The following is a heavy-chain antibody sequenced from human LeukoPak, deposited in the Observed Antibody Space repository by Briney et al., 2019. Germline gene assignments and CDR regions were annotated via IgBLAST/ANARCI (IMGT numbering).Heavy chain of an antibody. CDR2: IYYSGST. V-gene: IGHV4-61*05. CDR1: GGSISSSSYY. J-gene: IGHJ6*03. Sequence: SETLSLTCTVSGGSISSSSYYWGWLRQPPGKGLEWIGYIYYSGSTNYNPSLKSRVTISVDTSKNQFSLKLSSVTAADTAVYYCARCGSGSYYYYYYMDVWGKGTTVTISS. CDR3: ARCGSGSYYYYYYMDV. D-gene: IGHD3-10*01.